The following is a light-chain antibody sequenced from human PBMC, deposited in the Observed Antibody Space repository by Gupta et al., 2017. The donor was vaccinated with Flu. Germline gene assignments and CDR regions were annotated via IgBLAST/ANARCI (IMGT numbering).Light chain of an antibody. J-gene: IGKJ5*01. Sequence: EIVMTQSPAALSVSPGERATLSCRASQSVNSNLAWYRQTPGQAPRLLIYGASTRATGIPARCSGSGSGTEFTLTISSMQSEDFAVYYCQQYNYWPPITFGQGTRLEIK. CDR1: QSVNSN. V-gene: IGKV3-15*01. CDR3: QQYNYWPPIT. CDR2: GAS.